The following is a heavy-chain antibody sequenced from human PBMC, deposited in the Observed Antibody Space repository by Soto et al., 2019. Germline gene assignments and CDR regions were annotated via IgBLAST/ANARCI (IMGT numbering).Heavy chain of an antibody. Sequence: QLQLQESGPGLVKPSETLSLTCTVSGGSISSSSYYWGWIRQPPGKGLEWIGSIYYSGCTYYNPSLTTRVTISVDRSRNQFSLKLRSEADADTAGYYGARHGWWAVAGPYYVDYWGQGTLVTVSS. J-gene: IGHJ4*02. CDR2: IYYSGCT. V-gene: IGHV4-39*01. D-gene: IGHD6-19*01. CDR3: ARHGWWAVAGPYYVDY. CDR1: GGSISSSSYY.